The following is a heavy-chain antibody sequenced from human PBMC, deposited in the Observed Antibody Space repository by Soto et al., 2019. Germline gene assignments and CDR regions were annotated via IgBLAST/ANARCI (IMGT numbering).Heavy chain of an antibody. D-gene: IGHD6-13*01. CDR3: ARQRRQQLVRPGGAFDI. CDR2: IYYSGST. Sequence: SETLSLTCTVSGDSISSSSYYWGWIRQPPGKGLEWIGGIYYSGSTYYNPSLKSRVTISVDTSKNQFSLKLSSVTAADTAVYYCARQRRQQLVRPGGAFDIWGQGTMVTVSS. CDR1: GDSISSSSYY. V-gene: IGHV4-39*01. J-gene: IGHJ3*02.